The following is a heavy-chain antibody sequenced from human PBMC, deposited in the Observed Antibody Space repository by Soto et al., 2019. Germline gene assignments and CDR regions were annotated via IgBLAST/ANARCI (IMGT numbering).Heavy chain of an antibody. CDR1: GFSFSSYG. CDR3: ARDHSTPNQYYDSSGYPRADAFAI. Sequence: TGGSLRLSCAASGFSFSSYGMHWVRQAPGKGLEWVSGINWNGGSTGYADSVKGRFTISRDNAKNSLYLQMNSLRAEDTALYYCARDHSTPNQYYDSSGYPRADAFAIWGQGTMVTVSS. CDR2: INWNGGST. J-gene: IGHJ3*02. D-gene: IGHD3-22*01. V-gene: IGHV3-20*04.